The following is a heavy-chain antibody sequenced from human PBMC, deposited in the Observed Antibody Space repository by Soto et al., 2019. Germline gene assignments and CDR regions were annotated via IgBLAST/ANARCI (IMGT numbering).Heavy chain of an antibody. CDR1: GFTFSSYA. CDR2: ISYDGSNK. V-gene: IGHV3-30-3*01. Sequence: QVQLVESGGGVVQPGRSLRLSCAASGFTFSSYAMHWVRQPPGKGLEWVAVISYDGSNKYYADSVKGRFTISRDNSKNTLYLQMNSLGAEDTAVYYCAREGMGATLDYWGQGTLVTVSS. CDR3: AREGMGATLDY. J-gene: IGHJ4*02. D-gene: IGHD1-26*01.